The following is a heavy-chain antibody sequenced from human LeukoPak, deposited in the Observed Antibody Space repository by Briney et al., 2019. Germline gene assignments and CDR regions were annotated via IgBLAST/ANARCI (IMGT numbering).Heavy chain of an antibody. D-gene: IGHD1-14*01. Sequence: SETLSLTCSVSGGSISSYYWSWIRQPPGKGLEWIGHISDGGSTNYNPSLKSRVSISLDTSKNQCSLNLTSMTAADTALYFCARASTTFDDWGQGTLVTVSS. CDR2: ISDGGST. J-gene: IGHJ4*02. V-gene: IGHV4-59*01. CDR3: ARASTTFDD. CDR1: GGSISSYY.